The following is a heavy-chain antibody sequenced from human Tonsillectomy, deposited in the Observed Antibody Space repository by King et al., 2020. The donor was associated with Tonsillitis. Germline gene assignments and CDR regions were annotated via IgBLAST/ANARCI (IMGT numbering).Heavy chain of an antibody. D-gene: IGHD2-15*01. Sequence: QLVQSCGGLVQPGGSLKLSLAASGFTFSDSAMHWVRPASGKGLEWVGRIRSKANNYASTYGASVTGRFTISRDDSKNTAYLQMNSLKTEDTAVYYCTGPNYCSGGSCYSSQYWGQGTLVTVSS. CDR2: IRSKANNYAS. J-gene: IGHJ4*02. CDR1: GFTFSDSA. V-gene: IGHV3-73*01. CDR3: TGPNYCSGGSCYSSQY.